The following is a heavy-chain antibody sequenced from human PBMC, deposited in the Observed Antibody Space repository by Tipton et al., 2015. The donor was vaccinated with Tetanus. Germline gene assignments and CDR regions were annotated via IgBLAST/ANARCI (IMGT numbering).Heavy chain of an antibody. V-gene: IGHV4-31*03. CDR2: IYYSGGT. D-gene: IGHD3-10*01. CDR3: ARDRGVRGGYYYYHGMDV. CDR1: GASIGSISYY. J-gene: IGHJ6*02. Sequence: SLTCTVSGASIGSISYYWSWIRQHPGKGLEWIGYIYYSGGTYYNPSLKSRLTISVDTSKNQFSLKLSSVTAADTAVYYCARDRGVRGGYYYYHGMDVWGQGTTVTVSS.